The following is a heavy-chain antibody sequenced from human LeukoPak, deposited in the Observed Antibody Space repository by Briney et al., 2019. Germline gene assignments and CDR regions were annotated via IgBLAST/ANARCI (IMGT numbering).Heavy chain of an antibody. V-gene: IGHV1-18*01. Sequence: ASVKVSCKASGYTFTSYGISWVRQAPGQGLEWMGWISAYNGNTNYAQKLQGRVTMTTDTSTSTAYMELRSLRSDDTAVYYCARGVTMIRCPHCLYYFDYWAQGTLVTVSS. J-gene: IGHJ4*02. CDR1: GYTFTSYG. CDR3: ARGVTMIRCPHCLYYFDY. D-gene: IGHD3-22*01. CDR2: ISAYNGNT.